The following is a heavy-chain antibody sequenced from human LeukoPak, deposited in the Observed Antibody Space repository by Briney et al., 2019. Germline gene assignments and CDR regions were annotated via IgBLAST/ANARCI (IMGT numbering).Heavy chain of an antibody. J-gene: IGHJ4*02. CDR1: GYSFTTYW. Sequence: PGESLKISCKASGYSFTTYWIGWVRQMPGKGLEWMGIIYPGDSDTRYSPSFQGQVTISVDKSISTAYLQWSSLKASDTAMYYCTRLWRLGATDTHIAYRGQGTLVTVSS. CDR2: IYPGDSDT. CDR3: TRLWRLGATDTHIAY. V-gene: IGHV5-51*01. D-gene: IGHD1-26*01.